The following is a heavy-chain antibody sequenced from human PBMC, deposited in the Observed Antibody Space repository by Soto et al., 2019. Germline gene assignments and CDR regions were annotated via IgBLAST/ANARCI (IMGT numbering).Heavy chain of an antibody. CDR3: ARVRQQLPFYYFDY. D-gene: IGHD6-13*01. V-gene: IGHV1-18*01. CDR1: GYTFTSYG. Sequence: ASVNVSCKAYGYTFTSYGISWVRQAPGQGLEWMGWISAYNGNTNYAQKCQGRVTITRDTSASTAYMELSSLRSEDTAVYYCARVRQQLPFYYFDYWGQGTLVTVSS. CDR2: ISAYNGNT. J-gene: IGHJ4*02.